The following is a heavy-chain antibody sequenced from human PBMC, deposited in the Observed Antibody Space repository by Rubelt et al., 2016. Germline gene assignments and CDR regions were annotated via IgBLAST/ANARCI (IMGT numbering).Heavy chain of an antibody. D-gene: IGHD2/OR15-2a*01. J-gene: IGHJ3*01. Sequence: QVQLQQWGAGLLKPSETLSLTCAVYGVPFGDYYWAWIRLPPGKGLEWIGEINHSGNTNCNPSLKSRVTMSVDTSKNQFSLNLSSVTAADTAVFCCARDFAWASDVWGQGTMVTVSS. CDR2: INHSGNT. CDR1: GVPFGDYY. CDR3: ARDFAWASDV. V-gene: IGHV4-34*01.